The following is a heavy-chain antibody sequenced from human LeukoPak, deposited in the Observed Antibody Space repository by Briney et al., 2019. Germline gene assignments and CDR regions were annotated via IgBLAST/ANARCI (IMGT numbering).Heavy chain of an antibody. CDR3: ARVGHYDSSGYYIAY. D-gene: IGHD3-22*01. J-gene: IGHJ4*02. CDR1: GGTFSDYY. V-gene: IGHV4-34*01. CDR2: INHSGST. Sequence: PSETLSLTSAVYGGTFSDYYWSWIRQAPGKGLEWIGEINHSGSTNYNPSLKSRVTITVDTSKNKFSLKLTSVTAADTAVYYCARVGHYDSSGYYIAYWGQGTLVTVSS.